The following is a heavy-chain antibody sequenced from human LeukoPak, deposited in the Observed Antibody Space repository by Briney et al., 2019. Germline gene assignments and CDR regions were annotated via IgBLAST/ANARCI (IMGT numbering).Heavy chain of an antibody. CDR2: IIPIFDTT. CDR3: ASQGPSSSGDY. D-gene: IGHD6-13*01. V-gene: IGHV1-69*06. CDR1: GGTFSSYA. Sequence: SVKVSCKASGGTFSSYAINWVRQAPGQGLEWMGGIIPIFDTTNYAQKFQGRVTITADKSTSTAYMELSSLRSEDTAVYYCASQGPSSSGDYWGQGTLVTVSS. J-gene: IGHJ4*02.